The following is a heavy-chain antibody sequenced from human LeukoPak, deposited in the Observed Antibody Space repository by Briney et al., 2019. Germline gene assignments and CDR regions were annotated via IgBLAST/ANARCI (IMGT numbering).Heavy chain of an antibody. D-gene: IGHD6-19*01. J-gene: IGHJ3*02. CDR3: ATSITVAPDAFDI. Sequence: ASVQVSCKASGYTFTSYAMHWVRQAPGQRLEWMGWINAGNGNTKYSQKFQGRVTITRDTSASTAYMELSSLRSEDTAVYYCATSITVAPDAFDIWGQGTMVTVSS. V-gene: IGHV1-3*01. CDR1: GYTFTSYA. CDR2: INAGNGNT.